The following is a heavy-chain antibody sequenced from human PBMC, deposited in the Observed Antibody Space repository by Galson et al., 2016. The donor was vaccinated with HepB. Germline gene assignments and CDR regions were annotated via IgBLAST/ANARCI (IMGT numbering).Heavy chain of an antibody. D-gene: IGHD3-22*01. V-gene: IGHV3-15*01. Sequence: SLRLSCAASGFTFYNTWMSWVRQAPGKGLEWVGRIKSNTNGGTADYAAPVKGRFTISRDDSKDTLYLQMDSLKTADTAVYYWAGRDYYDSSGYYYWGQGTLVTVSS. J-gene: IGHJ4*02. CDR1: GFTFYNTW. CDR3: AGRDYYDSSGYYY. CDR2: IKSNTNGGTA.